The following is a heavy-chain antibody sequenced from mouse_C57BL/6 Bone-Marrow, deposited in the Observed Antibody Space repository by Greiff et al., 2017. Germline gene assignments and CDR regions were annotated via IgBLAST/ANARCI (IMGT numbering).Heavy chain of an antibody. CDR3: AREGYGNYLFAY. CDR1: GYTFTSYW. J-gene: IGHJ3*01. Sequence: QVQLQQPGTELVKPGASVKLSCKASGYTFTSYWMHWVKQRPGQGLEWIGNINPSNGGTNYNEKFKSKATLTVDKSSSTAYMQLSSLTSEDAAVYYCAREGYGNYLFAYWGQGTLVTVSA. D-gene: IGHD2-10*02. V-gene: IGHV1-53*01. CDR2: INPSNGGT.